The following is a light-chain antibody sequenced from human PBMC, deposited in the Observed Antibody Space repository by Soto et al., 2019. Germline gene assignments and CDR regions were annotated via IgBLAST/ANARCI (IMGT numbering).Light chain of an antibody. CDR3: QQRSNWPPIT. CDR1: QTVPSR. J-gene: IGKJ5*01. V-gene: IGKV3-15*01. CDR2: GAS. Sequence: EIMMTQSPATLSVTPGEGVTLSCRASQTVPSRIAWYQQKPGQAPSLLIYGASTRATSIPARFSGGGSGTKFTLTISSLQSEDFSVYYCQQRSNWPPITFGQGTRLEIK.